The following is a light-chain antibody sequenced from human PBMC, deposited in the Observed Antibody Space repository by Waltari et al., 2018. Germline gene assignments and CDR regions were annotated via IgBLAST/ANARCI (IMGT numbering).Light chain of an antibody. CDR3: SSYAGSNNLGV. Sequence: QSALTQPPSASGSPGRPVTISCTGTSSDVGGYSYVSWYQHHPGKAPKLIIYEVYKRPSGVPDRFSGSKSGNTASLTVSGLQAEDEADYYCSSYAGSNNLGVFGTGTKVTVL. J-gene: IGLJ1*01. CDR1: SSDVGGYSY. V-gene: IGLV2-8*01. CDR2: EVY.